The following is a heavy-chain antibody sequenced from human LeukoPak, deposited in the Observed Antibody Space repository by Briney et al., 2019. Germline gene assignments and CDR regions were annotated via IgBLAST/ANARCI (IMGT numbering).Heavy chain of an antibody. CDR1: GFTFSSYG. CDR3: AKDPSPYYDILTGYYYFDY. V-gene: IGHV3-30*18. CDR2: ISYDGSNK. D-gene: IGHD3-9*01. J-gene: IGHJ4*02. Sequence: PGGSLRLSCAASGFTFSSYGMHWVRQAPGKGLELVAVISYDGSNKYYADSVKGRFTISRDNSKNTLYLQMNSLRAEDTAVYYCAKDPSPYYDILTGYYYFDYWGQGTLVTVPS.